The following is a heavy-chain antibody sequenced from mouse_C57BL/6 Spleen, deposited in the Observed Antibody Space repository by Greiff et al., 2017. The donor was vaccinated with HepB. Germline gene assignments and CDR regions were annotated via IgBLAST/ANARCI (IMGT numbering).Heavy chain of an antibody. V-gene: IGHV1-64*01. CDR1: GYTFTSYW. D-gene: IGHD4-1*02. CDR2: IHPNSGST. CDR3: ARSNWDLYYFDY. Sequence: QVQLKQPGAELVKPGASVKLSCKASGYTFTSYWMHWVKQRPGQGLEWIGMIHPNSGSTNYNEKFKSKATLTVDKSSSTAYMQLSSLTSEDSAVYYCARSNWDLYYFDYWGQGTTLTVSS. J-gene: IGHJ2*01.